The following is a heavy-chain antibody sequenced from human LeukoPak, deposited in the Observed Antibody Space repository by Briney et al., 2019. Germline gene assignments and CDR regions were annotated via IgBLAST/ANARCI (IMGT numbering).Heavy chain of an antibody. CDR3: AKDMSEWLPSPNFDY. CDR2: ISGHGGST. Sequence: GGSLRLSCAASGFTFDDYAMHWVRQAPGKGLEWVSLISGHGGSTYYADSVKGRFTISRDNSKNSLYLQMNSLRTEDTALYYCAKDMSEWLPSPNFDYWGQGTLVTVSS. V-gene: IGHV3-43*02. D-gene: IGHD5-24*01. CDR1: GFTFDDYA. J-gene: IGHJ4*02.